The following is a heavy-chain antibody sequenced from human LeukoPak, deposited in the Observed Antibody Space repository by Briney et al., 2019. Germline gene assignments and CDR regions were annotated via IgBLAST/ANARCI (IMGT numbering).Heavy chain of an antibody. V-gene: IGHV3-30*03. CDR2: ILYDGSNK. CDR3: AFPARSGWYYSDY. J-gene: IGHJ4*02. CDR1: GFTFSSYG. Sequence: GGSLRLSCAASGFTFSSYGMHWVRQAPGKGLEWVAVILYDGSNKYYADSVKGRFTISRDNSKNTLYLQMNSLRAEDTAVYYCAFPARSGWYYSDYWGQGTLVTVSS. D-gene: IGHD6-19*01.